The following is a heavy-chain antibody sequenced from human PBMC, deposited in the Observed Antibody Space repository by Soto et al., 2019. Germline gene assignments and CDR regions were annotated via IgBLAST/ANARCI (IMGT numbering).Heavy chain of an antibody. CDR2: IIPILGIA. J-gene: IGHJ5*02. CDR1: GGTFSTYT. V-gene: IGHV1-69*02. Sequence: SVKVSCKASGGTFSTYTISWVRQAPGQGLEWMGRIIPILGIANYPQKFQGTVTITADKSTSTAYMELSSLRSEDTAVYYCARGGGGIRKRLNWFDPWGQGTLVTVSS. CDR3: ARGGGGIRKRLNWFDP. D-gene: IGHD2-15*01.